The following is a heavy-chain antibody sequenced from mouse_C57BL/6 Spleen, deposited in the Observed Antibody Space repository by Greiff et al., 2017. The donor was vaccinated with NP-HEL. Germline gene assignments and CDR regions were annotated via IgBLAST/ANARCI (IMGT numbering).Heavy chain of an antibody. CDR3: ARGLTTGYYYAMDY. CDR1: GFNIKDYY. Sequence: VQLQQSGAELVKPGASVKLSCTASGFNIKDYYMHWVKQRTEQGLEWIGRIDPEDGETKYASKFQGKATITAVTSSNTAYLQLSSRTSEDTAVYYCARGLTTGYYYAMDYWGQGTSVTVSS. D-gene: IGHD1-1*01. V-gene: IGHV14-2*01. J-gene: IGHJ4*01. CDR2: IDPEDGET.